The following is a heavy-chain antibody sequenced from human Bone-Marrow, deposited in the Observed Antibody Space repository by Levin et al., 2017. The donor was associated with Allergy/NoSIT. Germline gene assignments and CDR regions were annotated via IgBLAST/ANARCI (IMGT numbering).Heavy chain of an antibody. V-gene: IGHV1-46*01. D-gene: IGHD1-26*01. J-gene: IGHJ4*02. CDR2: IYPSDGST. CDR3: ARDSELGADDY. CDR1: GYRFISYY. Sequence: GASVKVSCKPSGYRFISYYMHWVRQAPGQGLEWMGIIYPSDGSTTYAQKFQGRATMTRDTSTSTAYMELSSLTADDTAMYYCARDSELGADDYWGQGNPVHVSS.